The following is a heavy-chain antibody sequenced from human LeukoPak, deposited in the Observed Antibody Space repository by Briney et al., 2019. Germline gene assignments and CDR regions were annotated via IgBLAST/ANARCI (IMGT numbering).Heavy chain of an antibody. CDR3: ASTYYDFWSGYYIWRPHDY. V-gene: IGHV3-23*01. Sequence: LPGGSLRLSCAASGFTFSSYAMSWVRQAPGKGLEWVSAISGSGGSTYYADSVKGRFTISRDNSKNTLYLQMNSLRAEDTAVYYCASTYYDFWSGYYIWRPHDYWGQGTLVTVSS. CDR1: GFTFSSYA. J-gene: IGHJ4*02. D-gene: IGHD3-3*01. CDR2: ISGSGGST.